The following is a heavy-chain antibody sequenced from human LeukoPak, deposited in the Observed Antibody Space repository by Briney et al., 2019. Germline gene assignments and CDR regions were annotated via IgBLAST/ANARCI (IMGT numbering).Heavy chain of an antibody. CDR2: ISSSSSYI. CDR3: ARDIAVAGTHWFDP. CDR1: GFTFSSYS. D-gene: IGHD6-19*01. Sequence: GGSLRLSCAASGFTFSSYSMNWVRQAPGKGLEWVSSISSSSSYIYYADSVKGRFTISRDNAKNSLYLQMNSLRAEDTAVYYCARDIAVAGTHWFDPWGQGTLVTVSS. V-gene: IGHV3-21*01. J-gene: IGHJ5*02.